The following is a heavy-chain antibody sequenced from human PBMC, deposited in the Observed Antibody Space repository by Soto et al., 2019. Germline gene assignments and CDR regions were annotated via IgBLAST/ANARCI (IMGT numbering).Heavy chain of an antibody. Sequence: TCTVSGGSISSYYWSWIRQPPGKGLEWIGYIYYSGSTNYNPSLKSRVTISVDTSKNQFSLKLSSVTAADTAVYYCAREGNGGYYDFWSGSSDAFDIWGQGTMVTLSS. D-gene: IGHD3-3*01. CDR3: AREGNGGYYDFWSGSSDAFDI. J-gene: IGHJ3*02. CDR2: IYYSGST. CDR1: GGSISSYY. V-gene: IGHV4-59*01.